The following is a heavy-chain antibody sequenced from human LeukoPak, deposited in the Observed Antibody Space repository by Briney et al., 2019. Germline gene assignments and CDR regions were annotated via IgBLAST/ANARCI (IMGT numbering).Heavy chain of an antibody. J-gene: IGHJ4*02. V-gene: IGHV1-2*02. D-gene: IGHD3-22*01. CDR2: TNPNSGGT. CDR3: ARDRDDSSGYYRETLFDY. CDR1: GYTFTGYY. Sequence: GASVKVSCKASGYTFTGYYMHWVRQAPGQGLEWMGWTNPNSGGTNYAQKFQGRVTMTRDTSISTAYMELSRLRSDDTAVYYCARDRDDSSGYYRETLFDYWGQGTLVTVSS.